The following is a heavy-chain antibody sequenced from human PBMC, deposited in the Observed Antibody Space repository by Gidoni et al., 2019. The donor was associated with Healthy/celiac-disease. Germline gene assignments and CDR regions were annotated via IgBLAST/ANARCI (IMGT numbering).Heavy chain of an antibody. CDR1: GYTFTRYA. CDR3: ARWSLIAAGGGMDV. CDR2: FNAVNGNT. J-gene: IGHJ6*02. V-gene: IGHV1-3*01. Sequence: QVQLVQSGAEVKKPGASLKVSCKASGYTFTRYAMHLVRQAPGQRLEWMGWFNAVNGNTQYSQKFQGRVTITRDTSASTAYMELSSLRSEDTAVYYCARWSLIAAGGGMDVWGQGTTVTVSS. D-gene: IGHD2-15*01.